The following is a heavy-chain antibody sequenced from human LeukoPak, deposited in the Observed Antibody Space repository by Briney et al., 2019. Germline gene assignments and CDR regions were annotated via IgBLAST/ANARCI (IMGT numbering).Heavy chain of an antibody. CDR1: GVSISSSSYY. D-gene: IGHD2-15*01. Sequence: SETLSLTCTVSGVSISSSSYYWGWVRQPAGKGLEWIGRIYYSGSTYYNPALKSRVTISVATSKNQFSLKLSSVTAAATAVYYCARVSDSGGSLRIYWGQGTLVTVSS. CDR2: IYYSGST. J-gene: IGHJ4*02. CDR3: ARVSDSGGSLRIY. V-gene: IGHV4-39*07.